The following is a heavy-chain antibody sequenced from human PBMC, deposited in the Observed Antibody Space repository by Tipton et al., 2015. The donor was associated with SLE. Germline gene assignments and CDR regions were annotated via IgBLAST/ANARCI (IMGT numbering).Heavy chain of an antibody. Sequence: TLSLTCTVSGVSISNYYWSWIRQPPGKGLEWIGNIYYSGSPYYNPSLKSRVTISIDTSMNQFSLKLNSVTAADTAVYYCARSSGDSLYYFNYWGQGTLVTVSS. D-gene: IGHD2-15*01. V-gene: IGHV4-59*12. CDR1: GVSISNYY. CDR2: IYYSGSP. J-gene: IGHJ4*02. CDR3: ARSSGDSLYYFNY.